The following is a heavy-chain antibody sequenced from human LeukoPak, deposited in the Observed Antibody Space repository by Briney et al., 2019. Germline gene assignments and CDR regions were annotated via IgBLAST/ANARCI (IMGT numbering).Heavy chain of an antibody. V-gene: IGHV3-21*01. CDR2: ISSSSYI. CDR3: ARGQGSDIYNWFDP. J-gene: IGHJ5*02. CDR1: GFTFSSYS. Sequence: GGSLRLSCAASGFTFSSYSMNWVRQAPGKGLEWVSSISSSSYIYYADSVKGRFTISRDNAKNSLYLQMNSLRAEDTAVYYCARGQGSDIYNWFDPWGQGTLVTVSS.